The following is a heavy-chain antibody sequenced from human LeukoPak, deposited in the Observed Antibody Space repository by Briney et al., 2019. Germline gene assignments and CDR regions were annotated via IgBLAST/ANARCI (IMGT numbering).Heavy chain of an antibody. CDR3: VSSTGQQLIPYDY. Sequence: GGSLRLSCAASGINVSANYMTWIRQAPGKGLEWVSLIYGAGAAYYAESVRGRFIISRDNSKNTLFLQMSSLRAEDTAVYYCVSSTGQQLIPYDYWGQGTHVAVSS. D-gene: IGHD6-13*01. V-gene: IGHV3-66*02. J-gene: IGHJ4*02. CDR2: IYGAGAA. CDR1: GINVSANY.